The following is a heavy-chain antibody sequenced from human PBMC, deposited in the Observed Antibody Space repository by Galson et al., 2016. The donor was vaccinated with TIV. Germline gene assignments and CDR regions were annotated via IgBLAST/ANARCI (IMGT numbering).Heavy chain of an antibody. CDR2: IKQDGSEK. CDR1: GFTFSDYW. Sequence: SLRLSCAASGFTFSDYWMHWVRQAPGKGLEWVANIKQDGSEKYYVDSVKGRFIISRDNTKKSLYLQINSLRAEDTAVYYCARRYFDLWGRGTLVTVSS. CDR3: ARRYFDL. J-gene: IGHJ2*01. V-gene: IGHV3-7*03.